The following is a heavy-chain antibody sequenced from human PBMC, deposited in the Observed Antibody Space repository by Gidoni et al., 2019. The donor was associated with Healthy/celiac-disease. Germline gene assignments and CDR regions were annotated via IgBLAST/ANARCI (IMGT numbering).Heavy chain of an antibody. CDR3: ARAPVPWQWLANNWFDP. CDR1: GRSLSRGSDC. D-gene: IGHD6-19*01. CDR2: INYSRTT. V-gene: IGHV4-61*01. Sequence: QVPLQESVPGLVKPSETLSLTCTCSGRSLSRGSDCWSWIRQPPGKGMEWIGEINYSRTTHNSPPPKRRVTKSVDSSKNQCSLKLSSVSVAYCAVYYCARAPVPWQWLANNWFDPWGQGTLVTVSS. J-gene: IGHJ5*02.